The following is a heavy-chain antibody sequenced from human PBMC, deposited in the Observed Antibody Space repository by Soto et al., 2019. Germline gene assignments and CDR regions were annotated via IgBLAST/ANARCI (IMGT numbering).Heavy chain of an antibody. D-gene: IGHD3-3*01. CDR3: ARPVLRFLEWLLGMDV. V-gene: IGHV3-30-3*01. CDR1: GFTFSSYA. CDR2: ISYDGSNK. J-gene: IGHJ6*02. Sequence: GGSLRLSCAASGFTFSSYAMDWVRQAPGKGLEWVAVISYDGSNKYYADSVKGRFTISRDNSKNTLYLQMNSLRAEDTAVYYCARPVLRFLEWLLGMDVWGQGTTVTVSS.